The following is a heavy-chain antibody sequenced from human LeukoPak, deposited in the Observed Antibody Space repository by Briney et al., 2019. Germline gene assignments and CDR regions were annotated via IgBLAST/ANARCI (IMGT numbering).Heavy chain of an antibody. V-gene: IGHV4-59*01. CDR3: ARGRVSSSTWYSTYYYFFYMDF. J-gene: IGHJ6*03. CDR2: VDHTGST. D-gene: IGHD4-11*01. CDR1: GGSISSYY. Sequence: SETLSLTCTVSGGSISSYYWSWIRQPPGKGLEWIGYVDHTGSTKFNPSLNGRVSISRDTSNNFFSLRLRSVTAADTAVYFCARGRVSSSTWYSTYYYFFYMDFWGKGTAVTVSS.